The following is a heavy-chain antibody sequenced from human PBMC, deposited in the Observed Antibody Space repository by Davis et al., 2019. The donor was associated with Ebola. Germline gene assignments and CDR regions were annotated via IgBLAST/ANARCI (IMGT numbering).Heavy chain of an antibody. CDR1: GYTFTSYY. J-gene: IGHJ4*02. D-gene: IGHD3-10*01. V-gene: IGHV1-46*01. Sequence: ASLQASCKAFGYTFTSYYIHWVRQAPGPGLEWMGIVNPSGGSTTYAQKFQGRVTMTRDTSTSTVYMELSSLRSEDTAVYYCASGTYYGSGSYIDYWGQGTLVTVSS. CDR3: ASGTYYGSGSYIDY. CDR2: VNPSGGST.